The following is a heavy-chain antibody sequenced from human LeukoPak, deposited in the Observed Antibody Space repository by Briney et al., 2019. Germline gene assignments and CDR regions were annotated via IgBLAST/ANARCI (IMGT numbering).Heavy chain of an antibody. CDR3: ARGRGSYSWDY. Sequence: ASVKVSCKASRYTFAGYSMHWVRQAPGQGLEWMGWINPNSGGTNYAQKFQGRDTMTGDTSISTAYMELSRLTSDDTAVYYCARGRGSYSWDYWGQGTLVTVSS. D-gene: IGHD1-26*01. J-gene: IGHJ4*02. CDR1: RYTFAGYS. V-gene: IGHV1-2*02. CDR2: INPNSGGT.